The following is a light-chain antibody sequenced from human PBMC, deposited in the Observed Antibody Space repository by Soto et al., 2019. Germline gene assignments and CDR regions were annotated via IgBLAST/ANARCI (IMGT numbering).Light chain of an antibody. J-gene: IGKJ4*01. CDR1: QSISNW. CDR3: LQYDRYPLT. Sequence: DIQMTQSPSILSASVGDRVTITCRASQSISNWLAWYQQKPGRAPKVMIYKASILQSGVPSRFSGTGSGKEFTLTISSLQPDDFTTYYCLQYDRYPLTFGGGTKVEIK. V-gene: IGKV1-5*03. CDR2: KAS.